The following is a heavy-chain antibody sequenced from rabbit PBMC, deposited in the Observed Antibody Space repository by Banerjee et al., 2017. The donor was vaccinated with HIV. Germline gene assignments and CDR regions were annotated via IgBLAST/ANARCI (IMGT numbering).Heavy chain of an antibody. CDR3: GRDRDGDAGYGSLAL. CDR2: IYGGSVGVT. D-gene: IGHD6-1*01. CDR1: GFSFSNKYV. J-gene: IGHJ4*01. Sequence: QEQLEESGGDLVKPEGSLTLTCTASGFSFSNKYVMCWVRQAPGKGLEWIACIYGGSVGVTYYANWAKGRFTISKTSSTTVTLQMTSLTAADTATYFCGRDRDGDAGYGSLALWGPGTLVTVS. V-gene: IGHV1S45*01.